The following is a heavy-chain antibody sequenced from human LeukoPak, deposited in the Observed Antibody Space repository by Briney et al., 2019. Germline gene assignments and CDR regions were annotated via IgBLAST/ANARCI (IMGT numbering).Heavy chain of an antibody. V-gene: IGHV4-4*07. D-gene: IGHD2-2*01. CDR3: ARGYCSSTSCPWVDY. CDR1: GGSISGYY. CDR2: IYTSGST. Sequence: SETLSLTCTVSGGSISGYYWSWIQQPAGKGLEWIGRIYTSGSTNYNPSLKSRVTMSVDTSKNQFSLKLSSVTAADTAVYYCARGYCSSTSCPWVDYWGQGTLVTVSS. J-gene: IGHJ4*02.